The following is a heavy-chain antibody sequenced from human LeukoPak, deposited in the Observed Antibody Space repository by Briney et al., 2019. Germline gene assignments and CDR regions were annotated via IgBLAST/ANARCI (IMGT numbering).Heavy chain of an antibody. D-gene: IGHD3-3*01. CDR2: IIPIFGTA. CDR1: GGTFSSYA. CDR3: ARGWEEWSGYWEAADY. J-gene: IGHJ4*02. Sequence: SVKVSCKASGGTFSSYAISWVRQAPGQGLEWMGGIIPIFGTANYAQKFQGRVTITTDESTSTAYMELSSLRSEDTAVYYCARGWEEWSGYWEAADYWGQGTLVIVSS. V-gene: IGHV1-69*05.